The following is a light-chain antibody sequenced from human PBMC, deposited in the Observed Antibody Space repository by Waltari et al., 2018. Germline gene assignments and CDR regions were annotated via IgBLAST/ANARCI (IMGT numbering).Light chain of an antibody. CDR3: SSYAGSNNLV. CDR2: EVS. Sequence: QSALTQPPSASGSPGQSVTISCTGTSRDVGGENYFPWYQQHPGKAPKLMIYEVSKRPSGVPDRFSGSKSGNTASLTVSGLQAEDEADYYCSSYAGSNNLVFGGGTKLTAL. CDR1: SRDVGGENY. V-gene: IGLV2-8*01. J-gene: IGLJ2*01.